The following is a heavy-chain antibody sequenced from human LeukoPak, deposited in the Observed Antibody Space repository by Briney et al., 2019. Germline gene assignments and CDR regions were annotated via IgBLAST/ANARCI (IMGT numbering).Heavy chain of an antibody. V-gene: IGHV4-31*03. CDR3: ARGPHYYYDSSGHPDYYYGMDV. CDR1: GGSISSGGYY. D-gene: IGHD3-22*01. Sequence: SETLSLTCTVSGGSISSGGYYCSWIRQPPGKGLEWIGYIYYSGSTYYNPSLKSRVTISVDTSKNQFSLKLSSVTAADTAVYYCARGPHYYYDSSGHPDYYYGMDVWGQGTTVTVSS. CDR2: IYYSGST. J-gene: IGHJ6*02.